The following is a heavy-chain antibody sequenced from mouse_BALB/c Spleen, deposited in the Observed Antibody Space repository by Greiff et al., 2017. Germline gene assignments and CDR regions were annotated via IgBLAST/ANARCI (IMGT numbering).Heavy chain of an antibody. CDR3: ARTLYYDYDGYAMDY. CDR1: GFDFSRYW. CDR2: INPDSSTI. J-gene: IGHJ4*01. Sequence: EVKLMESGGGLVQPGGSLKLSCAASGFDFSRYWMSWVRQAPGKGLEWIGEINPDSSTINYKPSLKDKFIISRDNAKNTLYLQMSKVGSEDTALYYCARTLYYDYDGYAMDYWGQGTSVTVSS. V-gene: IGHV4-1*02. D-gene: IGHD2-4*01.